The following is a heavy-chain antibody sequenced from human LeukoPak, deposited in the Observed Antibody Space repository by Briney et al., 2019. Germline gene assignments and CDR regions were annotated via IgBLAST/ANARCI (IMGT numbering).Heavy chain of an antibody. J-gene: IGHJ4*02. CDR2: INHVGSEK. CDR3: ARGPMTIITL. Sequence: GGSLRLSCAASGFTLSGYWMSWVRQPPGKGLEWVANINHVGSEKYYVDSLKGRFTISRDNAKNSLYLQMDRLRVEDTAVYYCARGPMTIITLGGQGTLVTVSS. V-gene: IGHV3-7*01. CDR1: GFTLSGYW. D-gene: IGHD4-11*01.